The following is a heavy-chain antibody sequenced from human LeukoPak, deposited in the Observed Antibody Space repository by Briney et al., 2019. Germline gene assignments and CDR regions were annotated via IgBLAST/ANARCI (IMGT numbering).Heavy chain of an antibody. D-gene: IGHD3-9*01. CDR2: IRYDGSNK. Sequence: GGSLRLSCAASGFTFSSYGMHWVRQAPGKGLEWVAFIRYDGSNKYYADSVKGRFTISRDNSKNTLYLQMNSLRAEDTAEYYCAKDQGLLRYFDWLLYPTDWGQGTLVAVSS. CDR3: AKDQGLLRYFDWLLYPTD. J-gene: IGHJ4*02. CDR1: GFTFSSYG. V-gene: IGHV3-30*02.